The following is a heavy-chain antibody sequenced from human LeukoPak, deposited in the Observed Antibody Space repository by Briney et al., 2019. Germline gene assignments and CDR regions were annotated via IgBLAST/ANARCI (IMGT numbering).Heavy chain of an antibody. J-gene: IGHJ4*02. CDR1: GGSISSSNW. D-gene: IGHD6-19*01. CDR3: ARVMVSSGWYDPGPGFDY. Sequence: PSETLSLTCAVSGGSISSSNWWSWVRQPPGKGLEWIGEIYHSGSTNYNPSLKSRVTISVGKSKNQFSLKLSSVTAADTAVYYCARVMVSSGWYDPGPGFDYWGQGTLVTVSS. CDR2: IYHSGST. V-gene: IGHV4-4*02.